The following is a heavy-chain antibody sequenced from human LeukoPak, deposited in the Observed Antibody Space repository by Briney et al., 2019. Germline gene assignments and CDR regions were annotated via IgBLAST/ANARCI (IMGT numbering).Heavy chain of an antibody. CDR2: ISWNSGSI. Sequence: GGSLRLSCAASGFTFSSYSMNWVRQAPGKGLEWVSGISWNSGSIGYADSVKGRFTISRDNAKNSLYLQMNSLRTEDTALYYCAKAPYYDSSGYFDYWGQGTLVTVSS. V-gene: IGHV3-9*01. CDR1: GFTFSSYS. D-gene: IGHD3-22*01. CDR3: AKAPYYDSSGYFDY. J-gene: IGHJ4*02.